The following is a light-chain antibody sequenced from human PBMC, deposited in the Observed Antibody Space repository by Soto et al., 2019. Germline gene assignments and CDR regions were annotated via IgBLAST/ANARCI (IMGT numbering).Light chain of an antibody. V-gene: IGLV8-61*01. Sequence: QTVVTQEPSFSVSPGGTVTLTCGLSSGSVSTSYYPSWYQQTPGQAPRTLIYSTNTRSSGVPDRFSGSILGNKAALTITGAMSDDESDYSCLLYIGSGISVFGTGTKVTVL. J-gene: IGLJ1*01. CDR1: SGSVSTSYY. CDR2: STN. CDR3: LLYIGSGISV.